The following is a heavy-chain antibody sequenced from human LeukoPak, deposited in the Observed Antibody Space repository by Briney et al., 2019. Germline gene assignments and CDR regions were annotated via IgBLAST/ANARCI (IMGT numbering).Heavy chain of an antibody. V-gene: IGHV3-23*01. D-gene: IGHD3-22*01. Sequence: GGSLRLSCAASGFTFSSYAMSWVRQAPGKGLEWVSAISGSGGSTYYADSMKGRFTISRDNSKNTLYLQMNSLRAEDTAVYYCAKDSSGYYWSAFDYWGQGTLVTVSS. J-gene: IGHJ4*02. CDR1: GFTFSSYA. CDR2: ISGSGGST. CDR3: AKDSSGYYWSAFDY.